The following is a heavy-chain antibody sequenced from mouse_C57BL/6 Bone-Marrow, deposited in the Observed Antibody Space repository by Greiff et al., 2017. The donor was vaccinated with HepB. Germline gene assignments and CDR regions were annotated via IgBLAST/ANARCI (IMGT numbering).Heavy chain of an antibody. CDR1: GYTFTSYW. V-gene: IGHV1-53*01. J-gene: IGHJ1*03. CDR3: ARGYYGSRRDWYFDV. Sequence: QVQLQQPGTELVKPGASAKLSCKASGYTFTSYWMHWVKQRPGQGLEWIGNINPSNGGTNYNEKFKSKATLTVDKSSSTAYMQLSSLTSEDSAVYYCARGYYGSRRDWYFDVWGTGTTVTVSS. D-gene: IGHD1-1*01. CDR2: INPSNGGT.